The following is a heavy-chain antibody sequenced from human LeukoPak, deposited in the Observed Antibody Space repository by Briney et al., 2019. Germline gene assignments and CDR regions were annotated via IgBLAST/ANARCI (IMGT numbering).Heavy chain of an antibody. D-gene: IGHD3-22*01. V-gene: IGHV4-4*07. CDR3: ARGETYYYDSSDDAFDI. J-gene: IGHJ3*02. Sequence: EXLSLTCTVSGGSISSYYWSWIRQPAGKGLEWIGRIYTSGSTNYNPSLTSRVTMSVDTSKNQFSLKLSSVTAADTAVYYCARGETYYYDSSDDAFDIWGQGTMVTVSS. CDR1: GGSISSYY. CDR2: IYTSGST.